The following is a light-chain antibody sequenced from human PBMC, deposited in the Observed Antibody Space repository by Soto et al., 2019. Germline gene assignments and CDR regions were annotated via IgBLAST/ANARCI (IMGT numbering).Light chain of an antibody. J-gene: IGKJ3*01. Sequence: EVVMTQSPATLSVSPGERVTLSCRASQSVRDNLAWYQQKPGQPPRLLIYGASTRATGLPARFSGSGSGTDFTLTISSLQSEDFAVYSCQQYNNLPLSFGPGTKMDL. CDR2: GAS. V-gene: IGKV3-15*01. CDR3: QQYNNLPLS. CDR1: QSVRDN.